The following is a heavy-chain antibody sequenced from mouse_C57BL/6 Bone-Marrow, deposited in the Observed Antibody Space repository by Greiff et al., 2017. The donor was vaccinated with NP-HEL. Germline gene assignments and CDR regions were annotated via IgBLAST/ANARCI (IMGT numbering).Heavy chain of an antibody. CDR3: ARGTGGYSNSAWFAY. J-gene: IGHJ3*01. CDR1: GYAFTNYL. CDR2: INPGSGGT. D-gene: IGHD2-5*01. V-gene: IGHV1-54*01. Sequence: VQLQESGAELVRPGTSVKVSCKASGYAFTNYLIEWVKQRPGQGLEWIGVINPGSGGTNYNEKFKGKATLTADKSSSTAYMQLSSLTSEDSSVYFCARGTGGYSNSAWFAYWGQGTLVTVSA.